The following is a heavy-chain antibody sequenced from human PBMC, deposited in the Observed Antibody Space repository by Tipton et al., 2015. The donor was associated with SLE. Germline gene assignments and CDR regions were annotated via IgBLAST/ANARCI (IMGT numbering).Heavy chain of an antibody. CDR1: GGSISSGGYY. J-gene: IGHJ2*01. CDR3: ARVLLGLRQIGYWYFDL. CDR2: IYYSGST. Sequence: LRLSCTVSGGSISSGGYYWSWIRQHPGKGLEWIGYIYYSGSTYYNPSLKSRVTISVDTSKNQFSLKLSSVTAADTAVYYCARVLLGLRQIGYWYFDLWGRGTLVTVSS. V-gene: IGHV4-31*02. D-gene: IGHD1-7*01.